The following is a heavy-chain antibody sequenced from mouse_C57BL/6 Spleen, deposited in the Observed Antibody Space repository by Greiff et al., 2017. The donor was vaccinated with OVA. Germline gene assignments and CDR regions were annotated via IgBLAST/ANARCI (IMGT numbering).Heavy chain of an antibody. Sequence: QVQLQQSGAELVKPGASVKLSCKASGYTFTSYWMHWVKQRPGQGLEWIGLIHPNSGSTNYNEKFKSKATLTVDKSSSTAYMQLSSLTSEDSAVYYCARSSNYEDAIDYWGQGTSVTVSA. J-gene: IGHJ4*01. D-gene: IGHD2-5*01. V-gene: IGHV1-64*01. CDR2: IHPNSGST. CDR1: GYTFTSYW. CDR3: ARSSNYEDAIDY.